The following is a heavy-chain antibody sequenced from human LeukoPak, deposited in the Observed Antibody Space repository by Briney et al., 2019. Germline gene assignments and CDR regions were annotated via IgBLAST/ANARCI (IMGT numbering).Heavy chain of an antibody. CDR2: IIPIFGTA. CDR3: ARVRRDILTGIFDY. Sequence: SVKVSCKASGGTFSSYAISWVRQAPGQGLEWMGGIIPIFGTANYAQKFQGRVTITADESTSTAYMELSSLRSEDTAVYYCARVRRDILTGIFDYWGQGTLVTVSS. CDR1: GGTFSSYA. V-gene: IGHV1-69*13. D-gene: IGHD3-9*01. J-gene: IGHJ4*02.